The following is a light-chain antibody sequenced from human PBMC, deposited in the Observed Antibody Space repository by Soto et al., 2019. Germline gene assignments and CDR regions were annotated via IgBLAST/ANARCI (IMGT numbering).Light chain of an antibody. Sequence: DIQMTQSPSTLSASVGDRVTITCRASQSISSWLAWYQQKPGKAPKLLIYDASSLESGVPSRFSGSGSGTEFILTITSLQSEDSAVYYCQEYNTWPWTFGQGTKVDI. V-gene: IGKV1-5*01. CDR3: QEYNTWPWT. J-gene: IGKJ1*01. CDR1: QSISSW. CDR2: DAS.